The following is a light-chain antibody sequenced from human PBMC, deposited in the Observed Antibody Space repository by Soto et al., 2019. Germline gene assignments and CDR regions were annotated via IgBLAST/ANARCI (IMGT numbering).Light chain of an antibody. CDR2: ASS. CDR1: QGIGGY. CDR3: QKYNSAPLT. Sequence: DIQMTQSPSSLSASLGDRVTITCRASQGIGGYLAWFQQAPGNVPKLLIYASSTVQSGVPSRFSGSGSGTGFTLTSSSLQAEYVATYYCQKYNSAPLTFGGGTKVEL. J-gene: IGKJ4*01. V-gene: IGKV1-27*01.